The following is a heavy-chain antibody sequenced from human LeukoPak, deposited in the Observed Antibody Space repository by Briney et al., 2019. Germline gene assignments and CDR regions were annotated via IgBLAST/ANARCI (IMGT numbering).Heavy chain of an antibody. Sequence: GSLRLSCAASGFTFSDYYMSGIRPARGKGLGGVSYISSSGSTIYDADSVKGRFTISRDNGKNSLYLQMNSLISEDTAVYYCARVTYYYGSGSYPPLPDYWGQGTLVTVSS. V-gene: IGHV3-11*01. D-gene: IGHD3-10*01. CDR2: ISSSGSTI. CDR1: GFTFSDYY. J-gene: IGHJ4*02. CDR3: ARVTYYYGSGSYPPLPDY.